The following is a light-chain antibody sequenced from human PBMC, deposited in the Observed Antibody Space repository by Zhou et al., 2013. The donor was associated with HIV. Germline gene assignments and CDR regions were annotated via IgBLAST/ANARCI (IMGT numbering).Light chain of an antibody. Sequence: QSALTQPPSASGSPGQSVTISCTGTSTDVGTYNSVSWYQQHPGKAPKLMIYEVSKRPSGVPDRFSGSKSGNTASLTISGLQAEDEADYYCSSYTSSSTYVFGTGTKVTVL. V-gene: IGLV2-18*02. J-gene: IGLJ1*01. CDR2: EVS. CDR1: STDVGTYNS. CDR3: SSYTSSSTYV.